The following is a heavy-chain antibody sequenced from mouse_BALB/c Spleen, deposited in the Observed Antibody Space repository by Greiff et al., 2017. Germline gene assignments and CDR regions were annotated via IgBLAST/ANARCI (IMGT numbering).Heavy chain of an antibody. V-gene: IGHV1-7*01. CDR3: ASVSDSGYDLAY. D-gene: IGHD2-2*01. J-gene: IGHJ3*01. Sequence: QVQLQQSGAELAKPGASVKMSCKASGYTFTSYWMHWVKQRPGQGLEWIGYINPSTGYTEYNQKFKDKATLTADKSSCTAYMQLSSLTSKDSAVYYYASVSDSGYDLAYWGQGTLVTVSA. CDR1: GYTFTSYW. CDR2: INPSTGYT.